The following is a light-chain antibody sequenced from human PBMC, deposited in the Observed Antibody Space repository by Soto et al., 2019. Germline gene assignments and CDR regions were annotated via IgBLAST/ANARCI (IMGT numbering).Light chain of an antibody. J-gene: IGKJ4*01. CDR2: GAS. V-gene: IGKV3-20*01. CDR1: QSVSSSY. CDR3: QQYGSSPLT. Sequence: ELVLTQSPGTLSLSPGGRATLSCRASQSVSSSYLAWYQQKPGQAPRLLIYGASSRATGIPDRFSGSGSGTDFTLTISRLEPEDFAVYYCQQYGSSPLTFGGGTKVDIK.